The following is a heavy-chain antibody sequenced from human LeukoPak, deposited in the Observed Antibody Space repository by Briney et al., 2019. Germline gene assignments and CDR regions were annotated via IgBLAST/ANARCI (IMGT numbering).Heavy chain of an antibody. CDR2: INHSGST. J-gene: IGHJ3*02. V-gene: IGHV4-34*01. D-gene: IGHD6-19*01. CDR1: GGSFSGYY. CDR3: ARHASIAVAGTGDAFDI. Sequence: SETLSLTCAVYGGSFSGYYWSWIRQPPGKGLEWIGEINHSGSTNYNPSLKSRVTISVDTSKNQFSLKLSSVTAADTAVYYCARHASIAVAGTGDAFDIWGQGTMVTVSS.